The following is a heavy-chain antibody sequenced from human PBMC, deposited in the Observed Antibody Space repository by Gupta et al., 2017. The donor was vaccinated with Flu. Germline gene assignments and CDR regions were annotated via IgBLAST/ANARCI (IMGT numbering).Heavy chain of an antibody. CDR3: ARMYSSSTEYYYYGMDV. V-gene: IGHV4-59*01. Sequence: QVQLPESGPGLVKPSETLSLTCTVSGGPISSYYCSWIRQPPGKGLEWIGYIYYSGSTNYNPSLKSRVTISVDTSKNQFSLKLSSVTAADTAVYYCARMYSSSTEYYYYGMDVWGQGTTVTVSS. CDR1: GGPISSYY. CDR2: IYYSGST. J-gene: IGHJ6*02. D-gene: IGHD6-6*01.